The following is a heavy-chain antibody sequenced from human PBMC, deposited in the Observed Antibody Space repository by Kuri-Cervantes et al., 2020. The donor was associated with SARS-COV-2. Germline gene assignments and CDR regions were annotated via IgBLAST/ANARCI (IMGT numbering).Heavy chain of an antibody. CDR3: ARGDWGDPIPKGYNYFDY. D-gene: IGHD2-2*02. V-gene: IGHV3-7*01. Sequence: GESLKISCAASGFTFSSYWMSWVRQAPGKGLEWVANIKQDGSEKYYVDSVKGRFTISRDNSKNTLYLQMGSLRAEDMAVYYCARGDWGDPIPKGYNYFDYWGQGTLVTVSS. CDR1: GFTFSSYW. CDR2: IKQDGSEK. J-gene: IGHJ4*02.